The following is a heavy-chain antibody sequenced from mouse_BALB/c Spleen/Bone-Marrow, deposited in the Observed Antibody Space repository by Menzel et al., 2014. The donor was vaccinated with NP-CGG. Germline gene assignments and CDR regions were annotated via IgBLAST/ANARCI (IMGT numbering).Heavy chain of an antibody. CDR3: ARSEGGRRGLFDY. CDR1: GFTFSSYG. J-gene: IGHJ2*01. V-gene: IGHV5-6*01. Sequence: EVHLVESGGDLVKPGGSLKLSCAASGFTFSSYGVSWVRQTPDKRLEWVATISSGGSYTYYPDSVKGRFTISRDNAKNTLYLQMSSLKSEDTAMYYCARSEGGRRGLFDYWGQGTTLTVSS. CDR2: ISSGGSYT.